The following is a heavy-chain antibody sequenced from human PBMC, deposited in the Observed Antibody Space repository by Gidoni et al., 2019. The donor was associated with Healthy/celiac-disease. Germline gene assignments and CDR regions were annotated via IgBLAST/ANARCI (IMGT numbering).Heavy chain of an antibody. D-gene: IGHD3-3*01. J-gene: IGHJ4*02. Sequence: QVQLQQWGAGLLKPSETLSLTCAVYGGSFSGYYWSWIRQPPGKGLEWIGESNHSGSTNYNPSLKSRVTISVDTSKNQFSLKLSSVTAADTAVYYCARDDFWSGSLDYWGQGTLVTVSS. V-gene: IGHV4-34*01. CDR2: SNHSGST. CDR1: GGSFSGYY. CDR3: ARDDFWSGSLDY.